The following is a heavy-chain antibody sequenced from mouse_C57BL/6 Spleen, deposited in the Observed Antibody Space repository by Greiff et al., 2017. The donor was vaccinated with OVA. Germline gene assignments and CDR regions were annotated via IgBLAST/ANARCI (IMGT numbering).Heavy chain of an antibody. CDR2: VYPSDSET. D-gene: IGHD3-2*02. Sequence: QVQLQQPGAELVRPGSSVKLSCKASGYTFTSYWMDWVKQRPGQGLEWIGNVYPSDSETHYNQKFKDKATLTVDKSSSTAYMQLSSLTSEDSAVYYCARGGTAQAVFAYWGQGTLVTVSA. J-gene: IGHJ3*01. CDR1: GYTFTSYW. V-gene: IGHV1-61*01. CDR3: ARGGTAQAVFAY.